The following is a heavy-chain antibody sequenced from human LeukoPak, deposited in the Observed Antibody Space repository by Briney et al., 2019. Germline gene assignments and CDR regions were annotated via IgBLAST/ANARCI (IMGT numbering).Heavy chain of an antibody. D-gene: IGHD1-26*01. CDR2: IIPILGIA. CDR1: GYTFTSYG. Sequence: SVKVSCKASGYTFTSYGISWVRQAPGQGLEWMGRIIPILGIANYAQKFQGRVTITADKSTSTAYMELSSLRSEDTAVYYCAMGDGYINYWGQGTLVTVSS. V-gene: IGHV1-69*04. J-gene: IGHJ4*02. CDR3: AMGDGYINY.